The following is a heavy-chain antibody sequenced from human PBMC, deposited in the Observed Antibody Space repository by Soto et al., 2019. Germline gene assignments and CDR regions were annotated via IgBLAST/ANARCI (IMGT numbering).Heavy chain of an antibody. CDR2: MSYSGST. CDR1: GDSISSSSYY. V-gene: IGHV4-39*01. Sequence: QLQLQESGPGLVKPSETLSLTCTVSGDSISSSSYYWGWIRQPPGKGLEWIGSMSYSGSTYYNPSLKSRVTISVDTSQNRFSLRLSSVTAAYTAVYYCARRYSSGWYFDYWGQGTLVTVSS. J-gene: IGHJ4*02. CDR3: ARRYSSGWYFDY. D-gene: IGHD6-19*01.